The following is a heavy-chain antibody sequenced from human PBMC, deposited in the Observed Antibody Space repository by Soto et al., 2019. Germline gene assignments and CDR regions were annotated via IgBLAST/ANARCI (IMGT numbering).Heavy chain of an antibody. D-gene: IGHD5-12*01. CDR3: ARDIVATMRASDYYYYGMDV. J-gene: IGHJ6*02. CDR2: IYYSGST. Sequence: SETLSLTCTVSGGSISSGGYYWSWIRQHPGKGLEWIGYIYYSGSTYYNPSLKSRVTISVDTSKNQFSLKLSSVTAADTAVYYCARDIVATMRASDYYYYGMDVWGQGTTVTVS. V-gene: IGHV4-31*03. CDR1: GGSISSGGYY.